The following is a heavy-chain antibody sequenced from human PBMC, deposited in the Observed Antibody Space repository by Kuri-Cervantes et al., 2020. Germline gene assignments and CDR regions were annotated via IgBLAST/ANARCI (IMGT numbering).Heavy chain of an antibody. CDR2: IYPGDSDT. CDR1: GYSFTSYW. CDR3: ARLGDYYGSGSYFEDNYYYYMDV. Sequence: GGSLRLSCKGSGYSFTSYWIGWVRQMPGKGLEWMGIIYPGDSDTRYSPSFQGQVTISADKSISTAYLQWSSLKASDTAMYYCARLGDYYGSGSYFEDNYYYYMDVWGKGTTVTVSS. D-gene: IGHD3-10*01. V-gene: IGHV5-51*01. J-gene: IGHJ6*03.